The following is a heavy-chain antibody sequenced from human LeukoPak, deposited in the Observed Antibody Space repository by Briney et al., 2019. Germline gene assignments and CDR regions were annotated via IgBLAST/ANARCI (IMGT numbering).Heavy chain of an antibody. CDR2: ISAYNGNT. Sequence: ASVKVSCKASGYTFTSYGISWVRQAPGQGLEWMGWISAYNGNTNYAQKLQGRVTMTTDTSTSTAYMELRSLRSDDTAVYYCARAGGFYDFWSGYYTRSYYYYMDVWGKGTTDTVSS. J-gene: IGHJ6*03. D-gene: IGHD3-3*01. CDR3: ARAGGFYDFWSGYYTRSYYYYMDV. V-gene: IGHV1-18*01. CDR1: GYTFTSYG.